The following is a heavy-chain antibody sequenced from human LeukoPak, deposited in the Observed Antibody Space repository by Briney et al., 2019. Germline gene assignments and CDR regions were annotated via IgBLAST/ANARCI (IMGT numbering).Heavy chain of an antibody. CDR1: GYTFTSYY. CDR3: ARDRNRITDY. Sequence: ASVKVSCKASGYTFTSYYMHWVRQAPGQGLEWMGIINPSGGSTSYALKFQGRVTMTRDMSTSAVYMELSSLRSEDTAVYYCARDRNRITDYWGQGTLVTVSS. J-gene: IGHJ4*02. V-gene: IGHV1-46*01. CDR2: INPSGGST. D-gene: IGHD1-14*01.